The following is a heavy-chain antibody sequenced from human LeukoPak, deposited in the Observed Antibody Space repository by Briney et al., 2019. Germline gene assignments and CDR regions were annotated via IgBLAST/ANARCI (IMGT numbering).Heavy chain of an antibody. D-gene: IGHD3-10*01. V-gene: IGHV4-4*02. CDR3: ARAYYGSGSSNWFDP. CDR1: GGSISSSNW. J-gene: IGHJ5*02. Sequence: PSGTLSLTCAVSGGSISSSNWWSWVRQPPGKGLEWIGEIYHSGSTNYNPSLKSRVTISVDKSKNQFSLKLSSVTAADTAVYYCARAYYGSGSSNWFDPWGQGTLVTVSS. CDR2: IYHSGST.